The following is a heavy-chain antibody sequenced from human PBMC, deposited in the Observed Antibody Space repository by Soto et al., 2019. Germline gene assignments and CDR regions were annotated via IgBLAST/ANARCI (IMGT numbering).Heavy chain of an antibody. V-gene: IGHV2-5*02. D-gene: IGHD3-3*01. CDR3: APRVLRTVFGLVTTTAIYFDF. Sequence: QITLNESGPTVVRPTETLTLTCRFSGFSLTTSGVGVGWIRQSPGKAPEWLALIYWDDDKRYSASLKSRLTITDETSKNPVVLTGSHLDPTDPGTYYCAPRVLRTVFGLVTTTAIYFDFWGQGTPVAVSS. CDR1: GFSLTTSGVG. CDR2: IYWDDDK. J-gene: IGHJ4*02.